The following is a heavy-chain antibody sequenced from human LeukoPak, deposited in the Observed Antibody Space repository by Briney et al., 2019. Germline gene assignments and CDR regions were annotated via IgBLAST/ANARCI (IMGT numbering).Heavy chain of an antibody. Sequence: GGSLRLSCAASGFTFSGYAMSWGRQAPGKGLEWVSAISGSGGSTYYADSVKGRFTISRDNSKNTLYLQMNSLRAEDTAVYYCAKTEYYYDSSGYFHFVDWGQGTLVTVSS. CDR1: GFTFSGYA. V-gene: IGHV3-23*01. CDR2: ISGSGGST. D-gene: IGHD3-22*01. CDR3: AKTEYYYDSSGYFHFVD. J-gene: IGHJ4*02.